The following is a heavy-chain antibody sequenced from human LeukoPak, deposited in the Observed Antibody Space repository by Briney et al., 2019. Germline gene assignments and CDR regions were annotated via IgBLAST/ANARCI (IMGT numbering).Heavy chain of an antibody. V-gene: IGHV4-59*01. D-gene: IGHD3-22*01. Sequence: PSETLSLTRTVSGGSISSYYWSWIRQPPGKGLEWIGYIYYSGSTNYNPSLKSRVTISVDTSKNQFSLKLSSVTAADTAVYYCARATWLPVGLYYYDSSGYYYYFDYWGQGTLVTVSS. CDR3: ARATWLPVGLYYYDSSGYYYYFDY. J-gene: IGHJ4*02. CDR1: GGSISSYY. CDR2: IYYSGST.